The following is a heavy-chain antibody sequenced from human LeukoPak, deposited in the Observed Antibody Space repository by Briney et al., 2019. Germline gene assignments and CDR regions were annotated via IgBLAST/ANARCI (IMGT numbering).Heavy chain of an antibody. Sequence: ASVKVSCKASGYTFTGYYMHWVRQAPGQGLEWMGWINPNSGGTNYAQKFQGRVTMTRETSISTAYMELSRLRSDDTAVYYCAREGNGDYDWFDPWGQGTLVTVSS. CDR2: INPNSGGT. CDR3: AREGNGDYDWFDP. D-gene: IGHD4-17*01. CDR1: GYTFTGYY. V-gene: IGHV1-2*02. J-gene: IGHJ5*02.